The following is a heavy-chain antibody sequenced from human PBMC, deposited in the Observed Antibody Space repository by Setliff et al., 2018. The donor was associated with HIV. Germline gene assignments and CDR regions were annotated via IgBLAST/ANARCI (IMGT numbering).Heavy chain of an antibody. D-gene: IGHD3-22*01. J-gene: IGHJ5*02. Sequence: WIRQAPGKGLEWVSGISSTGGTTYYADSVKGRFTISRDNSKNTLFLQVKSLTAEDTAIYYCGKDSSDWSDGWGQGTLVTVSS. V-gene: IGHV3-23*01. CDR2: ISSTGGTT. CDR3: GKDSSDWSDG.